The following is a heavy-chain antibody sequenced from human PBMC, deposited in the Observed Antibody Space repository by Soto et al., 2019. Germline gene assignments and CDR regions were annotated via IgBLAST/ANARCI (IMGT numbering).Heavy chain of an antibody. J-gene: IGHJ3*02. CDR1: GYTFTSYG. V-gene: IGHV1-18*01. D-gene: IGHD3-10*01. CDR2: ISAYNGNT. Sequence: QVQLVQSGAEVKKPGASVKVSCKASGYTFTSYGISWVRQAPGQGLEWMGWISAYNGNTNYAQKLQGRVTMTTDTSTSTAYMALRSLRSDDTAVCYCARDQGLWLGDLWNAFDIWGQGTMVTVSS. CDR3: ARDQGLWLGDLWNAFDI.